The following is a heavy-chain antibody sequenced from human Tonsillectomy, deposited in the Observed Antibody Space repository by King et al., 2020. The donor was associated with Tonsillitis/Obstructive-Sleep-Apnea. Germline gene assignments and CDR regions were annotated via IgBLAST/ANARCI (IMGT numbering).Heavy chain of an antibody. Sequence: VQLVESGGGLVQPGGSLRLSCAASGFTFSSYWMHWVRQAPGKGLVWVSRINSDGSSTSYADSGKGRFTISRDNAKNTLYLQMNSLRAEDTAVYYCARVIAATVGLTDYWGQGTLVTVSS. CDR1: GFTFSSYW. D-gene: IGHD6-13*01. CDR3: ARVIAATVGLTDY. CDR2: INSDGSST. J-gene: IGHJ4*02. V-gene: IGHV3-74*01.